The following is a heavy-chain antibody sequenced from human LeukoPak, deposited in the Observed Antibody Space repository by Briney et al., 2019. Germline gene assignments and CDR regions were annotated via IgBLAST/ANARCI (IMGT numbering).Heavy chain of an antibody. J-gene: IGHJ4*02. CDR3: TSLYFDSSGSYWGVVY. Sequence: PGGSLRLSCAASGFTFSGSAMHWVRQASGKGLEWVGRIRSKANSYATAYAPSVKGRFTISRDDSKNTAYLQMNSLKTEDTAVYYCTSLYFDSSGSYWGVVYWGQGTLVTVSS. V-gene: IGHV3-73*01. CDR2: IRSKANSYAT. D-gene: IGHD3-22*01. CDR1: GFTFSGSA.